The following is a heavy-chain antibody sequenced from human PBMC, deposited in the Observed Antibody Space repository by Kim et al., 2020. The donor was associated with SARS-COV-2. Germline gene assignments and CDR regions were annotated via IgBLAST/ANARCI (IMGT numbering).Heavy chain of an antibody. CDR2: IYYSGST. Sequence: SETLSLTCTVSGGSISSSSYYWGWIRQPPGKGLEWIGSIYYSGSTYYNPSLKSRVTISVDTSKNQFSLKLSSVTAADTAVYYCARRFKDSPQSKYRNWAGYIDYWGQGTLVTVSS. CDR1: GGSISSSSYY. J-gene: IGHJ4*02. V-gene: IGHV4-39*01. D-gene: IGHD6-13*01. CDR3: ARRFKDSPQSKYRNWAGYIDY.